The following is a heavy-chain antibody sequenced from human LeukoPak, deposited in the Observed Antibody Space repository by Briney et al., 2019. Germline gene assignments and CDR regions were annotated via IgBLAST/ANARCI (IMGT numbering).Heavy chain of an antibody. CDR2: ISSSSSYK. D-gene: IGHD3-3*01. CDR1: GFTFSSYS. Sequence: GGSLRLSCAASGFTFSSYSMNWVRQAPGKGLEWVSSISSSSSYKYYADSVKGRFTISRDNAKKSLYMQMKRLRDEDRAVYYCARDGTIFGVVTLGFDYWGQGTLVTVSS. V-gene: IGHV3-21*01. CDR3: ARDGTIFGVVTLGFDY. J-gene: IGHJ4*02.